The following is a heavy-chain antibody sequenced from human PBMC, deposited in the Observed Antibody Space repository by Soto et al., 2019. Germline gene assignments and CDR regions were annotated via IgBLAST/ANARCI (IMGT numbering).Heavy chain of an antibody. J-gene: IGHJ4*02. CDR2: IYYSGST. CDR1: GGSISSSSYY. D-gene: IGHD6-19*01. CDR3: ARTKQWLARNLFDY. V-gene: IGHV4-39*01. Sequence: SETLSLTCTVSGGSISSSSYYWGWIRQPPGKGLEWIGSIYYSGSTYYNSSLKSRVTISVDTSKNQFSLKLSSVTAADTAVYYCARTKQWLARNLFDYWGQGTLVTVSS.